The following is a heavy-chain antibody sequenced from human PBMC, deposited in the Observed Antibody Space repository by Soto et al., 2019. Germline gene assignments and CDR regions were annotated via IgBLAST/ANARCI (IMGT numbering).Heavy chain of an antibody. D-gene: IGHD1-26*01. J-gene: IGHJ4*02. Sequence: QVQLVESGGGVVQPGRSLRLSCAASGFTFSSYAMHWVRQAPGKGLEWVAVISYDGSNKYYADSVKGRFTISRDNSKNTLYLQINSLRAEDTAVYYCARAGIVGAKGGLYYFDYWGQGTLVTVSA. CDR1: GFTFSSYA. CDR3: ARAGIVGAKGGLYYFDY. V-gene: IGHV3-30-3*01. CDR2: ISYDGSNK.